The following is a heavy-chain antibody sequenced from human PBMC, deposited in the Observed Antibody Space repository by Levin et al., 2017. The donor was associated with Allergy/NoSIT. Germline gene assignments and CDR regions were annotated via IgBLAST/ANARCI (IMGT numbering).Heavy chain of an antibody. J-gene: IGHJ6*02. Sequence: SETLSLTCTVSGGFISSSSYYWGWIRQPPGKGLEWIGSIYYSGSTFYNSSLKSRVTISVDTSKNQFSLKLSSVTAADTAVYYCVGDYLALYYYYGMDVWGQGTTVTVS. CDR2: IYYSGST. CDR3: VGDYLALYYYYGMDV. CDR1: GGFISSSSYY. V-gene: IGHV4-39*07.